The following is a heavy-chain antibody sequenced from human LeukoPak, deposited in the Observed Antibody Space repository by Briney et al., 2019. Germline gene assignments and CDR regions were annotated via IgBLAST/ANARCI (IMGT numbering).Heavy chain of an antibody. CDR2: ISAYNGDT. CDR1: GYTFTSHG. V-gene: IGHV1-18*01. J-gene: IGHJ4*02. CDR3: ARDRGSYCSGGSCYGPHIDY. D-gene: IGHD2-15*01. Sequence: GASVKVSCKASGYTFTSHGLSWVRRAPGQGLEWMGRISAYNGDTKYAQKIQGRVTMTTDTATSTAYMELMSLRSDDTAVYYCARDRGSYCSGGSCYGPHIDYWGQGTLVTVSS.